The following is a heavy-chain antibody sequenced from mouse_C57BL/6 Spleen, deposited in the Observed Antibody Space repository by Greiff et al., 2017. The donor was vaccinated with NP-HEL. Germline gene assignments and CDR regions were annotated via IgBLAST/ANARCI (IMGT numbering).Heavy chain of an antibody. J-gene: IGHJ2*01. CDR1: GYTFTSYW. CDR2: IHPNSGST. D-gene: IGHD2-1*01. V-gene: IGHV1-64*01. Sequence: QVQLQQPGAELVKPGASVKLSCKASGYTFTSYWMHWVKQRPGQGLEWIGMIHPNSGSTNYNEMFKSKATLTVDKSSSTAYMQLSSLTSEDSAVYYCAREGGNRYFDYWGQGTTLTVSS. CDR3: AREGGNRYFDY.